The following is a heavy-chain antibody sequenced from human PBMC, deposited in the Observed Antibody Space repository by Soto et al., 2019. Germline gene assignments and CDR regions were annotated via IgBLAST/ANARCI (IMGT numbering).Heavy chain of an antibody. CDR2: IYYSGST. D-gene: IGHD6-19*01. CDR3: ARSSGGGWYEDQSLAFDI. CDR1: GGSISSYY. V-gene: IGHV4-59*08. Sequence: QVQLQESGPGLVKPSETLSLTCTVSGGSISSYYWSWIRQPPGKGLEWIGYIYYSGSTNYNPSLKSRVTISVDTSKNQFSLKLSSVTAADTAVYYCARSSGGGWYEDQSLAFDIWGQGTMVTVSS. J-gene: IGHJ3*02.